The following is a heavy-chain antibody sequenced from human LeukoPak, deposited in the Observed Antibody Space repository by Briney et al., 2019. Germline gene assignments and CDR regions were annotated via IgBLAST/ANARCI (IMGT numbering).Heavy chain of an antibody. CDR3: AKASRGSGSYLGLDY. V-gene: IGHV3-9*01. Sequence: GGSLRLSCGGSGFTFDDYAMHWVRQAPGKGLEWVSGISWNSGSIGYADSVKGRFTISRDNTKNSLYLQMNSLRAEDTALYYCAKASRGSGSYLGLDYWGQGTLVTVSS. J-gene: IGHJ4*02. CDR2: ISWNSGSI. CDR1: GFTFDDYA. D-gene: IGHD1-26*01.